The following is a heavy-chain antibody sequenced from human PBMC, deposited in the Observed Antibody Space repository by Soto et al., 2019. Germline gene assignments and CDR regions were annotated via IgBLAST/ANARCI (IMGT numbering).Heavy chain of an antibody. D-gene: IGHD6-25*01. CDR3: AKRVAAHPYFDV. CDR1: GYIFANDW. V-gene: IGHV5-51*01. J-gene: IGHJ4*02. Sequence: GESLKISCKGSGYIFANDWIAWVRQMPGEGLEWMGIIFPGDSDTRYRPSFQGQVTISADKSISTAYLQWNSLQASDTAIYYCAKRVAAHPYFDVWGQGTLVTVSS. CDR2: IFPGDSDT.